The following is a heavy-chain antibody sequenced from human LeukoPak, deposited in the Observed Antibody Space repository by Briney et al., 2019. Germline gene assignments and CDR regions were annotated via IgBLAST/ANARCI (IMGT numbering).Heavy chain of an antibody. CDR3: ARTYGGNSANWYFDL. CDR2: ISYDGSSK. CDR1: AFTFSSSA. V-gene: IGHV3-30-3*01. J-gene: IGHJ2*01. Sequence: GGSLRLSCAASAFTFSSSAMHWVRQAPGKGLEWVAVISYDGSSKYYADSVKGRFTISRDNSNNTLSLQMNSLTAEDTAVYYCARTYGGNSANWYFDLWGRGTLVTVSS. D-gene: IGHD4-23*01.